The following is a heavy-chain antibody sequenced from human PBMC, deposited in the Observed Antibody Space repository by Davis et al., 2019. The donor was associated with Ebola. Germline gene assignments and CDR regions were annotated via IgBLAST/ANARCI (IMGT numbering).Heavy chain of an antibody. D-gene: IGHD1-26*01. CDR1: GFTFSSYW. CDR2: IKQDGSEK. CDR3: ARGGQGVGAGRWLDP. J-gene: IGHJ5*02. V-gene: IGHV3-7*03. Sequence: GESLKISCAASGFTFSSYWMSWVRQAPGKGLEWVANIKQDGSEKYYVDSVKGRFTVSRDNSKKTMYLQMNSLRAEDTAVYYCARGGQGVGAGRWLDPWGQGNLVIVSS.